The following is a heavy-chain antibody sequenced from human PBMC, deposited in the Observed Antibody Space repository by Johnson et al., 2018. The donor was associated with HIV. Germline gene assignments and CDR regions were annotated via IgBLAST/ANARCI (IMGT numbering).Heavy chain of an antibody. V-gene: IGHV3-20*04. Sequence: SCAASGFTFSDYSMHWVRQAPGKGLEWVSGISWQGGATGSAVSVTGRFTISRDNAKNSLYLQMNSLRAEDTAVYYCASLVGSSSGEAFDIWGQGTMVTVSS. J-gene: IGHJ3*02. CDR2: ISWQGGAT. CDR1: GFTFSDYS. D-gene: IGHD6-6*01. CDR3: ASLVGSSSGEAFDI.